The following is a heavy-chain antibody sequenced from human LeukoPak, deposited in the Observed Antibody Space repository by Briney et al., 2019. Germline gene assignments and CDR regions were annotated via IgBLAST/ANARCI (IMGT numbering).Heavy chain of an antibody. CDR2: ISSSGSTI. CDR3: ARGERTWGSGSTSWGHFDY. CDR1: GFTFSDYY. V-gene: IGHV3-11*01. Sequence: GGSLRLSCAASGFTFSDYYMSWIRQAPGKGLEWVSYISSSGSTIYYADSVKGRFTISRDNAKNSLYLQMNSPRAEDTAVYYCARGERTWGSGSTSWGHFDYWGQGTLVTVSS. J-gene: IGHJ4*02. D-gene: IGHD3-10*01.